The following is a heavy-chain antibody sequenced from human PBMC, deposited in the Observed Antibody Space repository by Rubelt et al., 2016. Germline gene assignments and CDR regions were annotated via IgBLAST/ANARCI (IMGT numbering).Heavy chain of an antibody. J-gene: IGHJ4*02. CDR3: ARDNIEYSSSFDY. D-gene: IGHD6-6*01. V-gene: IGHV7-4-1*02. CDR2: INTNTGNP. Sequence: GGQAPGQGLEWMGWINTNTGNPTYAQGFTGRFVFSLDTSVSTAYLQISSLKAEDTAVYYCARDNIEYSSSFDYWGQGTLVTVSS.